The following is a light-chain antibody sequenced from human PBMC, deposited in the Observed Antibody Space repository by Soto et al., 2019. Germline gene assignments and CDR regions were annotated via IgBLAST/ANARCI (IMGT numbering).Light chain of an antibody. CDR2: AAS. Sequence: EIVLTQSPGTLSLSPGERATLSCRASQSVNSRYLAWYQQKPGQAPSLLIYAASSRATGIPDRFSGSGSGTDFTLTISRLEPEDFAVYYCQQHNNWPPTFGQGTKLEIK. CDR1: QSVNSRY. J-gene: IGKJ2*01. V-gene: IGKV3D-20*02. CDR3: QQHNNWPPT.